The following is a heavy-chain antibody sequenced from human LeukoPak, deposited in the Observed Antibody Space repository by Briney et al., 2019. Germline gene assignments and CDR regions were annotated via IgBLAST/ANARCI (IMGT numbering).Heavy chain of an antibody. CDR3: ARGERGATDY. J-gene: IGHJ4*02. D-gene: IGHD1-26*01. V-gene: IGHV1-2*02. CDR2: IDPNSGGT. Sequence: ASVKVSCKASGYTFTGYYIHWVRQAPGQGLQWMGWIDPNSGGTNYAQKFQGRVTMTRDTSISTAYMELNRLTSDDTAVYSCARGERGATDYWGQGTLVTVSS. CDR1: GYTFTGYY.